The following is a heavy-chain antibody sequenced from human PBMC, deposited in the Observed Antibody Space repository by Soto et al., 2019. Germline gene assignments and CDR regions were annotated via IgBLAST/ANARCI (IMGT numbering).Heavy chain of an antibody. V-gene: IGHV1-18*01. CDR3: ATDVGGYIYGLARN. CDR2: INTYNGNT. J-gene: IGHJ4*02. Sequence: ASVKVSCKASGYTFTNYGISWVRQAPGQGLEWMGWINTYNGNTNHAQKLQGRVTISRDMSTSTAYMELSSLRPEDTAVYYCATDVGGYIYGLARNWGPGTLVTVSS. D-gene: IGHD4-17*01. CDR1: GYTFTNYG.